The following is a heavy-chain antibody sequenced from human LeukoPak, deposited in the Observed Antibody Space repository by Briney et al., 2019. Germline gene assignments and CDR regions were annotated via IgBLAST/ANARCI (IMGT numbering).Heavy chain of an antibody. CDR3: ARGPEKSLRYYFHY. V-gene: IGHV3-30*03. CDR1: GFTFSSYG. Sequence: PGRSLRLSCAASGFTFSSYGMHWVRQAPGKGLEWVAVISYDGSNKYYTDSVQGRFTISRDNSKDTLYLQMISLRAEDTAVYYCARGPEKSLRYYFHYWGQGTLVTVSS. CDR2: ISYDGSNK. J-gene: IGHJ4*02.